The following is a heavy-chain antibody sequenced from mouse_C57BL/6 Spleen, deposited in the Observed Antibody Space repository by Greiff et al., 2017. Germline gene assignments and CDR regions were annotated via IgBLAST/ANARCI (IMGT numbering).Heavy chain of an antibody. D-gene: IGHD2-1*01. J-gene: IGHJ2*01. V-gene: IGHV1-52*01. CDR2: IDPSDSET. Sequence: VQLQQPGAELVRPGSSVKLSCKASGYTFTSYWMHWVKQRPIQGLEWIGNIDPSDSETHYNQKFKDKATLTVDKSSSTAYMQLSSLTSEDSAVYYCARFLYPYYFDYWGQGTTLTVSS. CDR3: ARFLYPYYFDY. CDR1: GYTFTSYW.